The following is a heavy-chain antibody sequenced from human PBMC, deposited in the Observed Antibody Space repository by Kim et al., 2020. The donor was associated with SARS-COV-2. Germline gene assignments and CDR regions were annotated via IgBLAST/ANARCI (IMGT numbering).Heavy chain of an antibody. Sequence: GGSLRLSCAASGFRFSDYSISSVPQAPVNGLELVSLIRPIGVAASYADSIQGRFTVSRYDSMNTLYLQMRGLRAEDTAVYYCAKEYDSVPQSHYSIWGQGILVTVSS. J-gene: IGHJ4*02. D-gene: IGHD3-22*01. CDR1: GFRFSDYS. CDR2: IRPIGVAA. V-gene: IGHV3-23*01. CDR3: AKEYDSVPQSHYSI.